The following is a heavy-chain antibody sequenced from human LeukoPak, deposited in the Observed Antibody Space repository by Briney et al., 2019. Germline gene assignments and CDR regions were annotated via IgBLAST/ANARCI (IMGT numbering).Heavy chain of an antibody. J-gene: IGHJ5*02. Sequence: PGGSLRLSCAASGFTFSDYYMSWIRQAPGKGLEWVSYISSSGSTIYYADSVKGRFTISRDNAKNSLYLQMNSLRAEDTAVYYCARVAKYYYDSSGSTSLDPWGQGTLVTVSS. D-gene: IGHD3-22*01. CDR2: ISSSGSTI. V-gene: IGHV3-11*01. CDR1: GFTFSDYY. CDR3: ARVAKYYYDSSGSTSLDP.